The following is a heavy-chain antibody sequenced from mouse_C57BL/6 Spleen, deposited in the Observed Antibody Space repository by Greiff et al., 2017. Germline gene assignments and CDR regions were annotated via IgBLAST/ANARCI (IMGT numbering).Heavy chain of an antibody. V-gene: IGHV1-64*01. CDR3: ARSDYDYPGFAY. J-gene: IGHJ3*01. CDR2: IHPNSGST. CDR1: GYTFTSYW. D-gene: IGHD2-4*01. Sequence: QVQLQQPGAELVKPGASVKLSCKASGYTFTSYWMHWVKQRPGQGLEWIGMIHPNSGSTNYNEKFKSKATLTVDKSSSTAYMQLSSLTSEDSAVYYCARSDYDYPGFAYWGQGTLVTVAA.